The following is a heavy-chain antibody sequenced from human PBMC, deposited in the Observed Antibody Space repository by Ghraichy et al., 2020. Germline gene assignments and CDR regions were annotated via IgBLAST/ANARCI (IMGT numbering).Heavy chain of an antibody. D-gene: IGHD1-1*01. CDR3: AKSTASYLYFDY. Sequence: GGSLRRSCAASGFISNNYVMNWVRQAPGKGLEWVALISAGGSTYYADSVKGRFTISRDNSKNTLFLQMSSLRAEDTAVYYCAKSTASYLYFDYWGQGTLVTVSS. V-gene: IGHV3-23*01. J-gene: IGHJ4*02. CDR2: ISAGGST. CDR1: GFISNNYV.